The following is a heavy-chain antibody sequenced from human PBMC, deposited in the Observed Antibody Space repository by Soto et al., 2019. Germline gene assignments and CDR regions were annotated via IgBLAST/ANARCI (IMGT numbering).Heavy chain of an antibody. CDR2: INPSGGST. J-gene: IGHJ4*02. CDR3: ARDPRIAVAGTHAFDY. Sequence: ASVKVSCKASGYTFTSYYMHWVRQAPEQGLEWMGIINPSGGSTSYAQKFQGRVTMTRDTSTSTVYMELSSLRSEDTAVYYCARDPRIAVAGTHAFDYWGQGTLVTVSS. CDR1: GYTFTSYY. V-gene: IGHV1-46*01. D-gene: IGHD6-19*01.